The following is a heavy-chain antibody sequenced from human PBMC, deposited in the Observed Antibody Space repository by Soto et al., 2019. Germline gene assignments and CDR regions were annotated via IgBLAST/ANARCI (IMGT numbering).Heavy chain of an antibody. D-gene: IGHD4-17*01. Sequence: EVQLVESGGRVVRPGGSLRLSCAASGFTFDEYGMSWVRQAPGKGLEWVSGIMWNGGNRGYADSVKGRFTISRDNARKSLYLQMNSLRAEDTAFYYCTRKAYGDSYDYWGQGTLVTDSS. CDR1: GFTFDEYG. V-gene: IGHV3-20*04. J-gene: IGHJ4*02. CDR3: TRKAYGDSYDY. CDR2: IMWNGGNR.